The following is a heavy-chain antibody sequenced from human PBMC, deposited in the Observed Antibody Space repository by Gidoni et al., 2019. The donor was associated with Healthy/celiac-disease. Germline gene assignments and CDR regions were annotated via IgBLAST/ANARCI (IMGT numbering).Heavy chain of an antibody. CDR1: GGSFSGYY. D-gene: IGHD6-6*01. J-gene: IGHJ3*02. Sequence: QVQLQQWGAGLLKPSETLSLTCAVYGGSFSGYYWSWIRQPPGKGLEWIGEINHSGSTNYNPSLKSRVTISVDTSKNQFSLKLSSVTAADTAVYYCAVKGEVAALVFRDAFDIWGQGTMVTVSS. CDR2: INHSGST. CDR3: AVKGEVAALVFRDAFDI. V-gene: IGHV4-34*01.